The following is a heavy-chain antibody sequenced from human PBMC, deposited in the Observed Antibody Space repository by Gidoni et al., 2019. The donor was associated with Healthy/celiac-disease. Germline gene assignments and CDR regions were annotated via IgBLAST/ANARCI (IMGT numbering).Heavy chain of an antibody. Sequence: QLQLQESGPGLVKPSETLSLTCTVSGASISSSSYYWGWIRQPPGKGLEWIGSIYYSGSTYYNPSLKSRGTISVDTSKNQFSLKLSSVTAADTAVYYCARPYCSSTSCYGGGWFDPWGQGTLVTVSS. D-gene: IGHD2-2*01. CDR1: GASISSSSYY. V-gene: IGHV4-39*01. J-gene: IGHJ5*02. CDR3: ARPYCSSTSCYGGGWFDP. CDR2: IYYSGST.